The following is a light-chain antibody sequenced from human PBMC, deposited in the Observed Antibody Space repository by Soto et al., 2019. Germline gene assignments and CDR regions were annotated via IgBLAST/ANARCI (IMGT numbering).Light chain of an antibody. CDR2: AAS. Sequence: DIQMTQSPSSLSASVGDRVTITCRASQGIRNELGWYQQKPGKAPKRLIYAASSLQSRVPSSFSGSGSGTEFTLTITSLQPEDFATYYCLQHNSYPWTFGQGTKVEIK. CDR3: LQHNSYPWT. J-gene: IGKJ1*01. CDR1: QGIRNE. V-gene: IGKV1-17*01.